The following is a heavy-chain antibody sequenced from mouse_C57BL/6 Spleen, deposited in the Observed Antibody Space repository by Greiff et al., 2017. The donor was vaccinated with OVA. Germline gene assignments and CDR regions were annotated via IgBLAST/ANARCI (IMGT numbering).Heavy chain of an antibody. CDR2: ISNGGCST. CDR3: ARRHSYGSSYDAMDY. CDR1: GFTFSDYY. J-gene: IGHJ4*01. Sequence: EVKLVESGGGLVQPGGSLKLSCAASGFTFSDYYMYWVRQTPEKRLEWVAYISNGGCSTYYPDTVKGRFTISRDNAKNTLYLQMSRLKSEDTAMYYCARRHSYGSSYDAMDYWGQGTSVTVSS. D-gene: IGHD1-1*01. V-gene: IGHV5-12*01.